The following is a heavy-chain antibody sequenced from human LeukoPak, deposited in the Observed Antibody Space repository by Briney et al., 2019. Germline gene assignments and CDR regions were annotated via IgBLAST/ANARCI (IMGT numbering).Heavy chain of an antibody. J-gene: IGHJ2*01. D-gene: IGHD3-10*01. CDR2: IYYSGST. Sequence: PSETLSLTCPVPSGSISSYYWSWIRQPPGKGLEWIGYIYYSGSTNYNPSLKSRVTISVDTSKNQFSLKLSSVTAADTAVYYCARVSRPNTARITMVRGGLYWYFDLWGRGTLVTVSS. V-gene: IGHV4-59*01. CDR1: SGSISSYY. CDR3: ARVSRPNTARITMVRGGLYWYFDL.